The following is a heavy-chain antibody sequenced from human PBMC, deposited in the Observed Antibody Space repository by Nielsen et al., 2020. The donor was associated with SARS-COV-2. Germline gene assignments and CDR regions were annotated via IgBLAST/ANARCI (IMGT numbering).Heavy chain of an antibody. Sequence: SCAASGFTFSSYAMSWVRQAPGKGLEWVSAISGSGGSTYYADSVKGRFTISRDNSKNTLYLQMNSLRAEDTAVYYCTKEVVVVITTLCDYWGQGTLVTVSS. V-gene: IGHV3-23*01. CDR3: TKEVVVVITTLCDY. D-gene: IGHD3-22*01. CDR2: ISGSGGST. CDR1: GFTFSSYA. J-gene: IGHJ4*02.